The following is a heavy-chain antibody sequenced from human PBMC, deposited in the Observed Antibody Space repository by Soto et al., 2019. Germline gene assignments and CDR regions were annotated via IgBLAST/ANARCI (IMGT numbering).Heavy chain of an antibody. CDR3: ARVGRGYDKYPFDY. Sequence: QVQLVQSGAEVKKPGPSVKVSCKASGGTFSSYTISWVRQAPGQGLEWMGRIIPILGIANYAQKFQGRGTITADKSTSTAYMELSSLRSEDTAVYYCARVGRGYDKYPFDYWGQGTLVTVSS. V-gene: IGHV1-69*02. CDR2: IIPILGIA. D-gene: IGHD5-12*01. J-gene: IGHJ4*02. CDR1: GGTFSSYT.